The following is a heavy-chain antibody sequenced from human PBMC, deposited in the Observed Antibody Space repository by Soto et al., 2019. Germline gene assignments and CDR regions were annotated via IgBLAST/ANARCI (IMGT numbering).Heavy chain of an antibody. CDR1: GFTFSSYG. Sequence: PGGSLRLSCAASGFTFSSYGMHWVRQAPGKGLEWVAVIWYDGSNKYYADSVKGRFTISRDNSKNTLYLQMNSLRAEDTAVYYCARDRDDSSGYYTLSFDYWGQGTLVTVSS. D-gene: IGHD3-22*01. V-gene: IGHV3-33*01. CDR3: ARDRDDSSGYYTLSFDY. CDR2: IWYDGSNK. J-gene: IGHJ4*02.